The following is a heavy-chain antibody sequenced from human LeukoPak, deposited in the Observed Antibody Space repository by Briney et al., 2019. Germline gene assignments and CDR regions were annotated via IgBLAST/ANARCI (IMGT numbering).Heavy chain of an antibody. J-gene: IGHJ4*02. CDR1: GGSISSYY. Sequence: PSETLSLTCTVSGGSISSYYWSWIRQPPGKGLEWIGYIYYSGSTNYNPSLKSRVTISVDTSKNQFSLKLSSVTAADTAVYYCARRGYSYGLGTNFDYWGQGTLVTVSS. V-gene: IGHV4-59*01. D-gene: IGHD5-18*01. CDR2: IYYSGST. CDR3: ARRGYSYGLGTNFDY.